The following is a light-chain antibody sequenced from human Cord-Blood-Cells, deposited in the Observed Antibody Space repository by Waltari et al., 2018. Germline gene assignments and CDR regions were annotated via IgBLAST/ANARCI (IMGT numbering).Light chain of an antibody. CDR1: QSFSSW. Sequence: DIQMTQSPSTLSAPVGDRVTITCRASQSFSSWLAWYQQKPGKAPKLLIYDASSLESGVPSRFSGTGSGTEFTLTNSSLQPDDFATYYCQQYNSYSPYTFGQGTKLEIK. CDR2: DAS. V-gene: IGKV1-5*01. CDR3: QQYNSYSPYT. J-gene: IGKJ2*01.